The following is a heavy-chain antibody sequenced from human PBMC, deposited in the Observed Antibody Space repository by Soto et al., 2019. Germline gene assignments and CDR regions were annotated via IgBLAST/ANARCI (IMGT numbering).Heavy chain of an antibody. CDR3: ARGGSSWSAEYYEH. J-gene: IGHJ1*01. CDR2: ISGFNGNT. V-gene: IGHV1-18*04. D-gene: IGHD6-13*01. Sequence: ASVKVSCKASGYTFTNYGISWVRQAPGQGPEWMGWISGFNGNTKYARKVQGRVTLTTDTSATTAYMELRGLRSDDTAVYYCARGGSSWSAEYYEHWGQGTLVNVSS. CDR1: GYTFTNYG.